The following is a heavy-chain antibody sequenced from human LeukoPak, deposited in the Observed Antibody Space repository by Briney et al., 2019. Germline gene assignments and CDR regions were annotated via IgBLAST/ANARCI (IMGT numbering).Heavy chain of an antibody. D-gene: IGHD3-10*01. CDR1: GFTFSSYE. CDR3: AKVPPYYYGSGYEYYFDY. Sequence: GGSLRLSCAASGFTFSSYEMSWVRQAPGRGLEWVSGISGSGGSSYYADSVKGRFTISRDNSKKTLYLRMNSLRAEDTAVYYCAKVPPYYYGSGYEYYFDYWGQGTLVTVSS. V-gene: IGHV3-23*01. CDR2: ISGSGGSS. J-gene: IGHJ4*02.